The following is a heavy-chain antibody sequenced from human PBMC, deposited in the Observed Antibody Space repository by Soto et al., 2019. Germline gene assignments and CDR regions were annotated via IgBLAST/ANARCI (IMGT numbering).Heavy chain of an antibody. D-gene: IGHD3-10*01. V-gene: IGHV3-74*01. CDR3: ARVGLPSGRAPGWFAP. J-gene: IGHJ5*02. CDR2: INSDGSST. Sequence: PGGSLRLACAASGFTVSSNYMSWVRQAPGKGLVWVSRINSDGSSTSYADSVKGRFTISRDNAKNTLYLQMNSLRAEDTAVYYCARVGLPSGRAPGWFAPLGQGTLVTVSS. CDR1: GFTVSSNY.